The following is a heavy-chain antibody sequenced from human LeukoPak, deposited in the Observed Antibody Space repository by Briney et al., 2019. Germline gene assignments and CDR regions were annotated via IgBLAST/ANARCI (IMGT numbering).Heavy chain of an antibody. CDR1: GFTFGSYA. J-gene: IGHJ4*02. V-gene: IGHV3-30-3*01. CDR2: ISYDGSNK. CDR3: ARGSSGWFDY. D-gene: IGHD6-19*01. Sequence: PGGSLRLSCAASGFTFGSYAMHWVRQAPGKGLEWVAVISYDGSNKYYADSVKGRFTISRDNSKNTLYLQMNSLRAEDTAVYYCARGSSGWFDYWGQGTLVTVSS.